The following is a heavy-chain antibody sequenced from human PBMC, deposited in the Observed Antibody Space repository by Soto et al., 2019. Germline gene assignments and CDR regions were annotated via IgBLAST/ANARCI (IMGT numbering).Heavy chain of an antibody. D-gene: IGHD5-12*01. CDR3: ARVVATIKDYYYGMDV. CDR2: ISYDRSNK. V-gene: IGHV3-30-3*01. CDR1: GFTFSSYA. Sequence: QVQLVESGGGVVQPGRSLRLSCAASGFTFSSYAMHWVRQAPGKGLEWVAVISYDRSNKYYADSVKGRFTISRDNSKNTLYLQMNSLRAEDTAVYYCARVVATIKDYYYGMDVWGQGTTVTVSS. J-gene: IGHJ6*02.